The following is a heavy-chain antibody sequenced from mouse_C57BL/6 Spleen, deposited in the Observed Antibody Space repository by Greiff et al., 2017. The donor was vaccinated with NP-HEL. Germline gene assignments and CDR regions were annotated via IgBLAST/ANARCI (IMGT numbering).Heavy chain of an antibody. D-gene: IGHD2-4*01. CDR3: AMAYYDYQAWFAY. J-gene: IGHJ3*01. Sequence: EVQLVESGGGLVKPGGSLKLSCAASGFTFSDYGMHWVRQAPEKGLEWVAYISSGSSTIYYADTVKGRFTISRDNAKNTLFLQMTSLRSEDTAMYYCAMAYYDYQAWFAYWGQGTLVTVSA. CDR2: ISSGSSTI. CDR1: GFTFSDYG. V-gene: IGHV5-17*01.